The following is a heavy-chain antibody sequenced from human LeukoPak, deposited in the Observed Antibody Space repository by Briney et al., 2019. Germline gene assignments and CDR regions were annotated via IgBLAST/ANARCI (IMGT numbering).Heavy chain of an antibody. CDR2: INHSGST. CDR3: ARGRTDRRFGEFRNYFDY. CDR1: GGSFSGYY. V-gene: IGHV4-34*01. Sequence: PSETLSLTCAVYGGSFSGYYWSWIRQPPGKGLEWIGEINHSGSTNYNPSLKSRVTISVDTSKNQFSLKLSSVTAAATAVYYCARGRTDRRFGEFRNYFDYWGQGTLVTVSS. D-gene: IGHD3-10*01. J-gene: IGHJ4*02.